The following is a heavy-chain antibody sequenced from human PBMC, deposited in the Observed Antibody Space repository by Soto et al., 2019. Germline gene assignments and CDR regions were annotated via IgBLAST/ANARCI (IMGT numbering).Heavy chain of an antibody. CDR1: GYTFTAYY. Sequence: ASVKVSCKASGYTFTAYYMHWGRQAPGQGLEWMGWINPNSGGTYHAQNFQGRVTMTRDTSTTTAYMELASLRSDDTAVYYCARGGGRGYNELDPWGHGTLVTVSS. V-gene: IGHV1-2*02. J-gene: IGHJ5*02. D-gene: IGHD5-12*01. CDR2: INPNSGGT. CDR3: ARGGGRGYNELDP.